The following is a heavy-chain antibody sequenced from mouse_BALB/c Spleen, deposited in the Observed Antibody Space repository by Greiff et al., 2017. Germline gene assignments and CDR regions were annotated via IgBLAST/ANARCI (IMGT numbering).Heavy chain of an antibody. CDR2: IDPANGNT. V-gene: IGHV14-3*02. CDR1: GFNIKDPY. Sequence: EVQLQQSGAELVKPGASVKLSCTASGFNIKDPYMHWVKKRPEQGLEWIGRIDPANGNTKYDPKFQGKATITADTSSTTAYLQLSSLTSEDTAVYYCVPYYYGSSYPSYYYAMDYWGQGTSVTVSS. J-gene: IGHJ4*01. D-gene: IGHD1-1*01. CDR3: VPYYYGSSYPSYYYAMDY.